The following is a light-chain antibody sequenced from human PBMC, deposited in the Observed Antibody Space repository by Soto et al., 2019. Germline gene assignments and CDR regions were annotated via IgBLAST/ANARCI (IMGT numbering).Light chain of an antibody. J-gene: IGKJ5*01. V-gene: IGKV3-11*01. CDR3: QQRNVWPPVT. CDR2: GAF. CDR1: PSVTNF. Sequence: EIVLTQSPGTLSLSPGERATLSCRASPSVTNFLAWYQQKPGQAPRLLIYGAFNRATGIPARFSGSGSGTDFTLTISSLEPEESAVYYCQQRNVWPPVTFGQGTRLEIK.